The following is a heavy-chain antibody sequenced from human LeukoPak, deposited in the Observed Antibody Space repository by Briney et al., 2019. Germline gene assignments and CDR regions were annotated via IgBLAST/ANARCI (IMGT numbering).Heavy chain of an antibody. CDR3: ARTSWNDVPYLDY. CDR2: ISTSGSTI. V-gene: IGHV3-48*04. D-gene: IGHD1-1*01. CDR1: GFTFSSYW. J-gene: IGHJ4*02. Sequence: GGSLRLSCAASGFTFSSYWMNWVRQAPGKGLEWVSYISTSGSTIYYADSVKGRFTFSRDNAKSSLYLQMNSLRAEDTAVYYCARTSWNDVPYLDYWGQGTLVTVSS.